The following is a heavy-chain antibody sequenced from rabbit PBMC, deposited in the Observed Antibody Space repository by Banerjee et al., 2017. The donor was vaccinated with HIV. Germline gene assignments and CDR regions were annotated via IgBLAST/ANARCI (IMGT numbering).Heavy chain of an antibody. Sequence: QEQLKESGGDLVKPGASLTLTCTASGSDISSYSMSWVRQAPGKGLEWIGCILTGSSGSTYYASWAKGRFTISKTSSTTVTLQMTSLTAADTATYFCARGEYSYGYGGYGLWGPGTLVTVS. D-gene: IGHD6-1*01. J-gene: IGHJ6*01. CDR2: ILTGSSGST. CDR1: GSDISSYS. V-gene: IGHV1S45*01. CDR3: ARGEYSYGYGGYGL.